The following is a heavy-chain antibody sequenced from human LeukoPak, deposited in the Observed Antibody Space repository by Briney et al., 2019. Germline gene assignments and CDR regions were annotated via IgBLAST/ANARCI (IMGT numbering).Heavy chain of an antibody. CDR3: ASQSISYTNAIEV. CDR2: VYYSGPT. D-gene: IGHD3-16*01. Sequence: SETLSLTCTVSGGSISTSSYYWAWIRQPPGKGLEWIGSVYYSGPTYYSPSLKSRVTIAVDTSKNQFSLKFSSVTAADPAGYSCASQSISYTNAIEVWGEEGMVTVSS. CDR1: GGSISTSSYY. V-gene: IGHV4-39*01. J-gene: IGHJ3*01.